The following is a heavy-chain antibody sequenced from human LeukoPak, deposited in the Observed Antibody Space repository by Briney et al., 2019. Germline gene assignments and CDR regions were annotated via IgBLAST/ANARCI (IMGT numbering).Heavy chain of an antibody. CDR2: ISGSGGST. J-gene: IGHJ4*02. V-gene: IGHV3-23*01. D-gene: IGHD6-13*01. Sequence: GGSLRLSCAASGFTFSSYGMSWVRQAPGKGLEWVSAISGSGGSTYYADSVKGRFTISRDNSKNTLYLQMNSLRAEDTAVYYCARGSSSWYIPHDYWGQGTLVTVSS. CDR1: GFTFSSYG. CDR3: ARGSSSWYIPHDY.